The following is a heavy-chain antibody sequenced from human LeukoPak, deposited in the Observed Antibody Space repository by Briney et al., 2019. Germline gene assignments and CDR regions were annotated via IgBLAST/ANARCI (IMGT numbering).Heavy chain of an antibody. CDR1: GGTFSSYA. J-gene: IGHJ2*01. CDR3: ASYDSSGYYRHDGYFDL. D-gene: IGHD3-22*01. Sequence: GASVKVSCKASGGTFSSYAISWVRQAPGQGLEWMGKIIPIFGTANYAQRFQGRVTITTDESTSTAYMELSSLRSEDTAVYYCASYDSSGYYRHDGYFDLWGRGTLVTVSS. V-gene: IGHV1-69*05. CDR2: IIPIFGTA.